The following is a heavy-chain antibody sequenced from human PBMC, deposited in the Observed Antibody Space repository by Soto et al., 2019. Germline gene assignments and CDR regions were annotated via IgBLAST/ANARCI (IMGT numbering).Heavy chain of an antibody. D-gene: IGHD3-3*01. CDR3: AKDTDRGDFWSGPDAFDI. J-gene: IGHJ3*02. Sequence: PWWSLRLSCSASVFTFSSYAMSWFRQAPGKGLEWVSAISGSGGSTYYADSAKGRFTISRDNSKNTLYLQMNSLRAEDTAVYYCAKDTDRGDFWSGPDAFDIWGQGTMVTVSS. CDR2: ISGSGGST. V-gene: IGHV3-23*01. CDR1: VFTFSSYA.